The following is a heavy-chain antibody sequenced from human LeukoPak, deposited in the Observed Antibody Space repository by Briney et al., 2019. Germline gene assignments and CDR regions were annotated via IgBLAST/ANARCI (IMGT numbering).Heavy chain of an antibody. CDR2: INPSGGST. CDR3: ARGWFSPYYDFWSGYVNSYYYYGMDV. D-gene: IGHD3-3*01. J-gene: IGHJ6*02. CDR1: GYTFTNYY. Sequence: GASVKVSCKASGYTFTNYYMHWVRQAPGQGPEWMGIINPSGGSTSYAPKFQGRVTMTRNTSISTAYMELSSLRSEDTAVYYCARGWFSPYYDFWSGYVNSYYYYGMDVWGQGTTVTVSS. V-gene: IGHV1-46*01.